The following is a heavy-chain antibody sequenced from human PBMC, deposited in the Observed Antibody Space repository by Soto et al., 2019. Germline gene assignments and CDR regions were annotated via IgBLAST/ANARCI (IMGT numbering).Heavy chain of an antibody. V-gene: IGHV3-9*02. J-gene: IGHJ4*02. D-gene: IGHD4-17*01. Sequence: EVQLVESGGGLVQPGRSLRLSCVASGFIADDYAMHWVRQAPGKGLEWVSGISSNSATINYADSVKGRFTISRDNAKNSLFLQMNSLRPEDTAFYYSVKDMKWGGMTTIHYVDSWGQGTLVTVSS. CDR3: VKDMKWGGMTTIHYVDS. CDR1: GFIADDYA. CDR2: ISSNSATI.